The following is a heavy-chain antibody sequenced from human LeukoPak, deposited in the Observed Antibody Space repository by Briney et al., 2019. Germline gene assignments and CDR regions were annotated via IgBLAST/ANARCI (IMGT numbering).Heavy chain of an antibody. CDR1: GFSFGSEA. CDR2: ISPGGGTT. V-gene: IGHV3-23*01. CDR3: AKRANRGVLGEFDY. D-gene: IGHD3-10*01. J-gene: IGHJ4*02. Sequence: GGSLRLSCVVSGFSFGSEAMSWVRQAPGRGLEWVSSISPGGGTTYYADSVKGRFTISRDNSENTLYVEMNSLRAEDTAIYYCAKRANRGVLGEFDYWGQGTLVTVSS.